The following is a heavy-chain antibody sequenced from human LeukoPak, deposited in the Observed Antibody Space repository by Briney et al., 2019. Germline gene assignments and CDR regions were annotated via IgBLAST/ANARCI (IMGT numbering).Heavy chain of an antibody. D-gene: IGHD3-22*01. CDR1: GFTFSGYY. J-gene: IGHJ4*02. V-gene: IGHV3-11*04. CDR2: GTNNNGAM. Sequence: GGSLRLSCAASGFTFSGYYMGWIRQAPRKGLEWISYGTNNNGAMFYGDPLEGRFTIFSDNAKNSLYLKMNSLRPADTAVYYWARALADNRGYYLGFDYWGRGTLVTVSS. CDR3: ARALADNRGYYLGFDY.